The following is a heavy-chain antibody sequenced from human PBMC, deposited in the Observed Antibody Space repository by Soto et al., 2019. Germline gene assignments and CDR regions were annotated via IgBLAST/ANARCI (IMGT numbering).Heavy chain of an antibody. V-gene: IGHV3-74*01. Sequence: EVQLVESGGGLVQPGGSLRLSCAASGFTVSTYWMHWVRQDPGKGLMWVSHISPDGSTTTYADPVRCRFTISRDTAENTLYLQMNSLRVEDTAVYYCAKDRVPYSDYGRYFDLWGRGTLVTVSS. J-gene: IGHJ2*01. CDR2: ISPDGSTT. CDR1: GFTVSTYW. CDR3: AKDRVPYSDYGRYFDL. D-gene: IGHD4-17*01.